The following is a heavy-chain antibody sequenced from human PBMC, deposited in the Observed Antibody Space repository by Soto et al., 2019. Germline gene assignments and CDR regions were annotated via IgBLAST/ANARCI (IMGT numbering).Heavy chain of an antibody. Sequence: GPGGKKPGASVKVSCTPSGYTFTNYGVNWVRQAPGQGLEWMGWISADSGDTKYAQKFQGRVTMTTDTSTRTAYMELRSLRFDDSAVYSCARGGRYSSSSDLTYWGQGTLVTVSS. CDR1: GYTFTNYG. CDR3: ARGGRYSSSSDLTY. CDR2: ISADSGDT. V-gene: IGHV1-18*04. J-gene: IGHJ4*02. D-gene: IGHD6-6*01.